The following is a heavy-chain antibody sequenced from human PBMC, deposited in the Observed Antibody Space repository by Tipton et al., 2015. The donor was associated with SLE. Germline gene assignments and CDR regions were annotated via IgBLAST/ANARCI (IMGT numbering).Heavy chain of an antibody. D-gene: IGHD3-22*01. V-gene: IGHV4-38-2*02. CDR2: IYHRGRT. J-gene: IGHJ4*02. Sequence: TLSLTCDVSGYSISSGYYWGWIRQPPGKGLEWIGSIYHRGRTHYNPSLKSRVTLSLDTSKKQFSLKLTSVTAADTAVYYCARDGPNTSGYYLDSWGQGILVTVSS. CDR3: ARDGPNTSGYYLDS. CDR1: GYSISSGYY.